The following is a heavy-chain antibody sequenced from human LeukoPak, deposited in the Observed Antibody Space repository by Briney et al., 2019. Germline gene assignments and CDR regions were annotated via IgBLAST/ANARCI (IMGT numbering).Heavy chain of an antibody. D-gene: IGHD4-11*01. CDR3: ARSVASVTTIFNAFDI. CDR2: ISYSGST. Sequence: SETLSLTCTVSVGSISGSSYYWGWIRQPPGKGLEWIGSISYSGSTYYNPSLKSRVTISVDTSKNQFSLKLTSLTAADTAVYYCARSVASVTTIFNAFDIWGQGTMVTVSS. J-gene: IGHJ3*02. V-gene: IGHV4-39*01. CDR1: VGSISGSSYY.